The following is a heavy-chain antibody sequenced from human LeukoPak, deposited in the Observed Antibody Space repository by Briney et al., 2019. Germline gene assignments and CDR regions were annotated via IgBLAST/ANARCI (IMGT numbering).Heavy chain of an antibody. CDR1: GGSFSGYY. CDR3: ARANSYYYDSSAYSTFDY. CDR2: INHSGTT. D-gene: IGHD3-22*01. Sequence: SETLSLTCAVYGGSFSGYYWSWIRQPPGKGLEWIGEINHSGTTNYNPSLKSRVTISVDTSKNQFSLRLSSVTAADTAVYYCARANSYYYDSSAYSTFDYWGQGTLVTVSS. J-gene: IGHJ4*02. V-gene: IGHV4-34*01.